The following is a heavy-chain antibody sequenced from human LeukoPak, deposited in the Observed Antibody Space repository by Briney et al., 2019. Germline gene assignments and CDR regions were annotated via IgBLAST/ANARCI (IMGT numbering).Heavy chain of an antibody. D-gene: IGHD3-10*01. J-gene: IGHJ4*02. CDR2: INGDNGNT. CDR3: ARSSSGTYHY. CDR1: GYNLASYT. V-gene: IGHV1-3*01. Sequence: ASVKVSCMTSGYNLASYTMHWLRQAPGQSPEWMGSINGDNGNTKYSEKFQGRVTFTRDTSASSAYMELSRLRSEDTAVYYCARSSSGTYHYWGQGTLVTVSS.